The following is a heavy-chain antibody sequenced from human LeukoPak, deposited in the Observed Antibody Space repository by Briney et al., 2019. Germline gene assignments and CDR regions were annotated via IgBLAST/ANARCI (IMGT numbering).Heavy chain of an antibody. CDR2: IYYSGST. CDR3: ADGYSYGYFDY. D-gene: IGHD5-18*01. V-gene: IGHV4-59*08. J-gene: IGHJ4*02. Sequence: SVTLSLTCTVSGGSISSYYWSWIRQPPGKGLEWIGYIYYSGSTNYNPSLKSRVTISVDTSKNQFSLKLSSVTAADTAVYYCADGYSYGYFDYWGQGTLVTVSS. CDR1: GGSISSYY.